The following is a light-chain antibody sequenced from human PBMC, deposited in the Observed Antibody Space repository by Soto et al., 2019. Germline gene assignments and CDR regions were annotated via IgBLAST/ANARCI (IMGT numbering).Light chain of an antibody. CDR1: QSISSY. CDR3: QQSYSNIFT. CDR2: AAS. J-gene: IGKJ4*01. Sequence: DIQMTQSPSSLSASVGDMVTITCRASQSISSYLNWYQQKPGKAPKLLIYAASSLQSGVPSRLSGSGYGTDLTITISSMKNEDFATYFCQQSYSNIFTFGGGTQVDIK. V-gene: IGKV1-39*01.